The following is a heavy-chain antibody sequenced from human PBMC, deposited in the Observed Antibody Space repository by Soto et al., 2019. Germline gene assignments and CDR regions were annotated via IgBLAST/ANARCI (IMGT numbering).Heavy chain of an antibody. J-gene: IGHJ4*01. D-gene: IGHD1-26*01. CDR3: ARVVLVGATPDYFDH. Sequence: EVQLLESGGGLIQPGGSLRLSCAVSGFTVSRNFMSWIRQAPGKGLQWVSILYSGGTTYYTDSVKGRFTISGDNSKNTVYLQMNSLRVEDTATYYCARVVLVGATPDYFDHWGQGTLVSVSS. V-gene: IGHV3-53*01. CDR1: GFTVSRNF. CDR2: LYSGGTT.